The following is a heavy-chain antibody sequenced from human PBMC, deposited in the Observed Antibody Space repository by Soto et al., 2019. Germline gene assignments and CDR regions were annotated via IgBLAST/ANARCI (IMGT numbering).Heavy chain of an antibody. CDR1: GFTFSSFW. D-gene: IGHD2-2*01. Sequence: PGGSLRLSCAASGFTFSSFWMSWVRQAPGKGLEWVANIKQDGSEEYYVDSVKARFTISRDNAKNSLYLQMNSLRAEDTAVYYCARDISCPPGTSCSPDGMDVWGQGTTVTVSS. V-gene: IGHV3-7*01. J-gene: IGHJ6*02. CDR2: IKQDGSEE. CDR3: ARDISCPPGTSCSPDGMDV.